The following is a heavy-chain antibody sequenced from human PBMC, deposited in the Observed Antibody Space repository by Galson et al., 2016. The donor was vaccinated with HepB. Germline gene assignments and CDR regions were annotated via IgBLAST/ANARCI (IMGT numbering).Heavy chain of an antibody. CDR2: IWYDGSNK. J-gene: IGHJ4*02. D-gene: IGHD6-13*01. V-gene: IGHV3-33*01. Sequence: SLRLSCAASGFTFSSYGMHWVRQAPGKGLEWVAVIWYDGSNKYYADSVKGRFTISRDNSKNTLYPQMNSLRAEDTAVYYCARRAGSSWYSDYWGQGTLVTVSS. CDR3: ARRAGSSWYSDY. CDR1: GFTFSSYG.